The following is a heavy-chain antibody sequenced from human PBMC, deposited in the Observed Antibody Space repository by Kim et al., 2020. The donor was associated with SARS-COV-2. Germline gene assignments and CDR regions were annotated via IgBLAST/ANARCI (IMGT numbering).Heavy chain of an antibody. CDR2: ISGSGGST. Sequence: GGSLRLSCAASGFTFSSYAMSWVRQAPGKGLEWVSAISGSGGSTYYADSVKGRFTISRDNSKNTLYLQMNSLRAEDTAVYYCAKDRGRRVDPPRHREDAFDIWGQGTMVTVSS. CDR3: AKDRGRRVDPPRHREDAFDI. D-gene: IGHD3-10*01. CDR1: GFTFSSYA. V-gene: IGHV3-23*01. J-gene: IGHJ3*02.